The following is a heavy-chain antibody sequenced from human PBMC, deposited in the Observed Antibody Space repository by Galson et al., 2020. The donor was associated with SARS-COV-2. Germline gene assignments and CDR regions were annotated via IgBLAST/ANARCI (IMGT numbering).Heavy chain of an antibody. V-gene: IGHV5-51*01. D-gene: IGHD2-2*01. CDR2: IYPGDSDT. J-gene: IGHJ6*03. CDR1: GYSFTSYW. Sequence: KIGESLKISCKGSGYSFTSYWIGWVRQMPGKGLEWMGIIYPGDSDTRYSPSFQGQVTIPADKSNSHAYLQWSSLKASDTAMYYRARHNLVVPAASGHYYYYYMDVWGKGTTVTVSS. CDR3: ARHNLVVPAASGHYYYYYMDV.